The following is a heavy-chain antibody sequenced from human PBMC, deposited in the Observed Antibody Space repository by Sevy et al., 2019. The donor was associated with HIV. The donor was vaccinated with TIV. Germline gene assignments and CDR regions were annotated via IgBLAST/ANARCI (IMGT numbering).Heavy chain of an antibody. J-gene: IGHJ6*02. CDR2: TYYRSKWYN. CDR3: ARGYAGMDV. D-gene: IGHD5-12*01. CDR1: GDSVSSSSST. Sequence: SQTLSLTCAISGDSVSSSSSTWTWIRQSPSRGLGWLGRTYYRSKWYNAYAVSMKGRITINPDTSKNQFSLQLNSVTPEDTAVYYCARGYAGMDVWGQGTTVTVSS. V-gene: IGHV6-1*01.